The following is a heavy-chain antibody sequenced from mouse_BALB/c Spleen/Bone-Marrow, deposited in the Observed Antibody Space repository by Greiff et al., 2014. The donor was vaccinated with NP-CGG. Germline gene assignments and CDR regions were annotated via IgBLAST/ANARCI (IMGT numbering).Heavy chain of an antibody. CDR1: GFTFSDSY. CDR2: VSDGGNYT. D-gene: IGHD1-1*02. J-gene: IGHJ4*01. Sequence: EVQLVESGGGFVKPGGSLKLSCAASGFTFSDSYMRWIRQTPEKRLEWVGTVSDGGNYTYYPASVQGRFTISGDTATNNLYLQMMRLKTEDTEMYDGVWWGGRYDAMDYWGQGTSVTVSS. V-gene: IGHV5-4*02. CDR3: VWWGGRYDAMDY.